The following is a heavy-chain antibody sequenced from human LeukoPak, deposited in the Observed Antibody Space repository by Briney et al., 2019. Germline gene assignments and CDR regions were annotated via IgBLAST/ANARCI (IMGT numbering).Heavy chain of an antibody. CDR3: ARCEGSYYYGSGSYSGPNFDY. D-gene: IGHD3-10*01. CDR1: GYSFTSYW. CDR2: IYPGDSDT. Sequence: GESLKISCKGSGYSFTSYWIGWVRQMPGKGLGGMGIIYPGDSDTRYSPSFQGQVTISADKSISTAYLQWSSLKASDTAMYYCARCEGSYYYGSGSYSGPNFDYWGQGTLVTVSS. V-gene: IGHV5-51*01. J-gene: IGHJ4*02.